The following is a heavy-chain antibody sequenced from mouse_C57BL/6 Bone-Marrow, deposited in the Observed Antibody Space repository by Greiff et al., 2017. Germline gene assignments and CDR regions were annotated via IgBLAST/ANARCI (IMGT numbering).Heavy chain of an antibody. CDR3: ARDRGQLRLNYFDY. V-gene: IGHV5-4*01. D-gene: IGHD3-2*02. CDR2: ISDGGSYT. Sequence: DVKLVESGGGLVKPGGSLKLSCAASGFTFSSYAMSWVRQTPEKRLEWVATISDGGSYTYYPDNVKGRFTISRDNAKNNLYLQMSQLKSEDTAMYYCARDRGQLRLNYFDYWGQGTTLTVSS. J-gene: IGHJ2*01. CDR1: GFTFSSYA.